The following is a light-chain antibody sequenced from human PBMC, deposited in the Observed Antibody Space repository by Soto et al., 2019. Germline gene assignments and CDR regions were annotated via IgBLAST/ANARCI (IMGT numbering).Light chain of an antibody. V-gene: IGLV3-1*01. CDR3: QAWDSSTANYV. CDR1: KLGDKY. CDR2: QDS. Sequence: ELTQPPSVSVSPGQTASITCSGDKLGDKYACWYQQKPGQSPVLVIYQDSKRPSGIPERFSGSNSGNTATLTISGTQAMDEADYYCQAWDSSTANYVFGTGTKVTVL. J-gene: IGLJ1*01.